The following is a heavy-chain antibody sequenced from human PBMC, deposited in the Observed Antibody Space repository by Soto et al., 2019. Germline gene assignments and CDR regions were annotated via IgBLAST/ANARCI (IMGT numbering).Heavy chain of an antibody. CDR2: ISAYNGNT. D-gene: IGHD6-19*01. J-gene: IGHJ6*02. CDR3: ARDMGVAGKYSSSYYGMDV. Sequence: QVQLVQSGAEVKKPGASVKVSCKAAGYTFTSYGISWVRQAPGQGLEWMGWISAYNGNTNYAQKLQGRVTMTTDTSTSTAYMELRSLRADDTAVYYCARDMGVAGKYSSSYYGMDVWGQGTTVTVSS. V-gene: IGHV1-18*01. CDR1: GYTFTSYG.